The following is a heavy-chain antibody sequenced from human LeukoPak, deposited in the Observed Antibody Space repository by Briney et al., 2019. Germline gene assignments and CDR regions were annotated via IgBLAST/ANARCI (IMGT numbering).Heavy chain of an antibody. CDR2: IHHSGRS. Sequence: PSQTLSLTCTVSADSLSSGGHYWAWIHQFPGKGLGSIGFIHHSGRSRHNPSLKDRVAISVDTSRKQFALKLSSVTAADTAMYYCARGGNRFGGFYFDYWGQGIQVIVSS. J-gene: IGHJ4*02. CDR1: ADSLSSGGHY. V-gene: IGHV4-31*03. CDR3: ARGGNRFGGFYFDY. D-gene: IGHD3-10*01.